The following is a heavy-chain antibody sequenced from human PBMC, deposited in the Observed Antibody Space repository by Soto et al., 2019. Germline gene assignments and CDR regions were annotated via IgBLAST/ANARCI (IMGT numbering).Heavy chain of an antibody. CDR3: ARVYCSGGGCYSIAS. D-gene: IGHD2-15*01. CDR2: INPSGGST. CDR1: GYTFTSYY. Sequence: QVQLVQSGAEVKKPGASVKVSCKASGYTFTSYYMHWVRQAPGQGLEWMGIINPSGGSTSAQKFQGRVTMTRDTSTSTVYMELSSLRSEDTAVYYCARVYCSGGGCYSIASWGQGTLVTVSS. J-gene: IGHJ4*02. V-gene: IGHV1-46*03.